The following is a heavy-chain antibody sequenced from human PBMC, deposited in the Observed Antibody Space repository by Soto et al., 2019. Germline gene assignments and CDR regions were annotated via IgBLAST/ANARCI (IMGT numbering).Heavy chain of an antibody. CDR3: VRASTLDY. Sequence: QLQLQESGPGLLQPSETLSLTCTVSGTSIKNSNYFWAWIRQPPGKGLEFVGSVYSTGGTYYNPSLKNRLTVSAHTSQNQFSLTLKSVTAADSAVYYCVRASTLDYWGQGILVTVSS. V-gene: IGHV4-39*01. CDR2: VYSTGGT. CDR1: GTSIKNSNYF. J-gene: IGHJ4*02.